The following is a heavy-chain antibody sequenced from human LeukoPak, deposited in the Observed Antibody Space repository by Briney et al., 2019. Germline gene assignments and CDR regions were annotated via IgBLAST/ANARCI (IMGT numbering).Heavy chain of an antibody. D-gene: IGHD3-22*01. CDR3: ARHPPTGKYYYDSSGYYLGAFDI. J-gene: IGHJ3*02. V-gene: IGHV4-39*01. CDR2: IYYSGST. Sequence: PSETLSLTCTVSGGSISSSSYYWGWIRQPPGKGLEWIGSIYYSGSTYYNPSLKSRVTISVDTSKNQFSLKLSSVTAADTAVYYCARHPPTGKYYYDSSGYYLGAFDIWGQGTMVTVSS. CDR1: GGSISSSSYY.